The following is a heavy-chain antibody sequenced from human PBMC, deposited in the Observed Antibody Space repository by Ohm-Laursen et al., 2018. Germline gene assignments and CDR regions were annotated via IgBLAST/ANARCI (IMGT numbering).Heavy chain of an antibody. CDR1: GGSTRNYY. CDR3: ARRRSFYDSSGWNDAFDI. V-gene: IGHV4-59*01. D-gene: IGHD3-22*01. CDR2: IYYSGTT. J-gene: IGHJ3*02. Sequence: TLSLTCTVSGGSTRNYYWSWIRQPPGKGREWIGYIYYSGTTYYNPSLRSRVTISEDTSKNQFSLKLNSVTAADAAVYYCARRRSFYDSSGWNDAFDIWGQGTLVSASS.